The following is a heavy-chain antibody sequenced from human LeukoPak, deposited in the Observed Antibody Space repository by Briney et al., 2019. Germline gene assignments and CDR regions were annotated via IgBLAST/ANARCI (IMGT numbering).Heavy chain of an antibody. CDR1: GYSFTSYW. CDR3: ARWFSAMDNWFDP. J-gene: IGHJ5*02. Sequence: GESLKISCKGSGYSFTSYWIGWGRQMPGKGLEGMGIIYPGDSDTRCSPSFQGQVTISADKSISTAYLQWSSLNATDHPMYSFARWFSAMDNWFDPWGQGTLVTVSS. CDR2: IYPGDSDT. V-gene: IGHV5-51*01. D-gene: IGHD3-10*01.